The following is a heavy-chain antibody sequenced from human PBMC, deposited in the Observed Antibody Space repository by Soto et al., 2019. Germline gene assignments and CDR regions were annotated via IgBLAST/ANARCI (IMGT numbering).Heavy chain of an antibody. D-gene: IGHD6-19*01. Sequence: SVKVSCKASGGTFSSYAISWVRQAPGQGLEWMGGIIPIFGTANYAQKFQGRVTITADESTSTAYMELSSLRSEDTAVYYCASLYRSGWHAFDYWGQGTMVTVSS. J-gene: IGHJ4*02. V-gene: IGHV1-69*13. CDR2: IIPIFGTA. CDR3: ASLYRSGWHAFDY. CDR1: GGTFSSYA.